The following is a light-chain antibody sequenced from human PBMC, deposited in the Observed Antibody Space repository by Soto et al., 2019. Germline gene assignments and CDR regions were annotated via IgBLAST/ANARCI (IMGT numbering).Light chain of an antibody. V-gene: IGKV3-20*01. CDR1: QSVSSSY. CDR2: GAS. Sequence: EIVLPPSLGTLSLSPGVSSPLSGRDRQSVSSSYLAWYQQKPGQAPRLLIYGASSRATGIPDRFSGSGSGTDFTLTIRSLQPEDLATYYCQQSYSTPPITFGEGTRLEIK. J-gene: IGKJ5*01. CDR3: QQSYSTPPIT.